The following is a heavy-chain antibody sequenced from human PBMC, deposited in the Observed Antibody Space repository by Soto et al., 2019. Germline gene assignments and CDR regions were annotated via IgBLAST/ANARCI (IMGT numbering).Heavy chain of an antibody. CDR3: AKDNSLTTSYFDH. J-gene: IGHJ4*02. CDR1: GYPLGDYA. Sequence: EVQLVESGGGLVQPGRSLRLSCAASGYPLGDYAMHWVRQAPGKGLEWVSSIYWNSGTIDYADSVKGRFTISRDNAKNSLYLQMNSLRPEDTAMYYCAKDNSLTTSYFDHWGQGTLVTVSS. V-gene: IGHV3-9*01. D-gene: IGHD4-17*01. CDR2: IYWNSGTI.